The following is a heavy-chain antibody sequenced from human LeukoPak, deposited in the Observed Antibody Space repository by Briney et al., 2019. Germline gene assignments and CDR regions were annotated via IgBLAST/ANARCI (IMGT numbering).Heavy chain of an antibody. Sequence: GASVKVSCKASGYTFTSYGISWVRQAPGQGLEWMGWINPNSGGTNYAQKFQGRVTMTRDTSISTAYMELSRLRSDDTAVYYCARLTAMATFDYWGQGTLVTVSS. CDR2: INPNSGGT. CDR1: GYTFTSYG. J-gene: IGHJ4*02. CDR3: ARLTAMATFDY. V-gene: IGHV1-2*02. D-gene: IGHD5-18*01.